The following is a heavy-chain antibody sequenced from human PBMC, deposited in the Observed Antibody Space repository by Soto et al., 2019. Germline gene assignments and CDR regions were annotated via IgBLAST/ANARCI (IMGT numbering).Heavy chain of an antibody. J-gene: IGHJ5*02. V-gene: IGHV1-18*01. Sequence: SGKVSCKASGYTFSNFGISWVRQAPGEGLEWMGWISPNSEKTKIAQRFQGRVTMTTDISTSTSYLELRGLTSDDTAVYYCTKVSNFDYIYTGYFVNDLLGQGTPVTVSS. CDR2: ISPNSEKT. CDR1: GYTFSNFG. D-gene: IGHD3-9*01. CDR3: TKVSNFDYIYTGYFVNDL.